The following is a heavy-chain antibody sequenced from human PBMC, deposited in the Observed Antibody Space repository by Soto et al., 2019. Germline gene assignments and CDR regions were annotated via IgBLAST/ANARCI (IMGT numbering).Heavy chain of an antibody. V-gene: IGHV3-48*03. Sequence: PGGSLRLSCAASGFTFSSYAMNWVRQAPGKGPEWVSYISSSGSTIYHADSVKGRFTTSRDNSKNTLYLQMNSLRAEDTAVYYCAREGYSYCYFDYWGQGTQVTVYS. CDR2: ISSSGSTI. CDR1: GFTFSSYA. CDR3: AREGYSYCYFDY. J-gene: IGHJ4*02. D-gene: IGHD5-18*01.